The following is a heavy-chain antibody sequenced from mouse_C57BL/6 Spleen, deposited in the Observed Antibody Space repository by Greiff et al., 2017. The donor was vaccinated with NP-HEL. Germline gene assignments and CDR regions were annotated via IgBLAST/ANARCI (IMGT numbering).Heavy chain of an antibody. V-gene: IGHV5-16*01. D-gene: IGHD4-1*01. J-gene: IGHJ1*03. CDR1: GFTFSDYY. CDR3: ARVNWEGYFDV. CDR2: INYDGSST. Sequence: EVMLVESEGGLVQPGSSMKLSCTASGFTFSDYYMAWVRQVPEKGLEWVANINYDGSSTYYLDSLKSRFIISRDNAKNILYLQMSSLKSEDTATYYCARVNWEGYFDVWGTGTTVTVSS.